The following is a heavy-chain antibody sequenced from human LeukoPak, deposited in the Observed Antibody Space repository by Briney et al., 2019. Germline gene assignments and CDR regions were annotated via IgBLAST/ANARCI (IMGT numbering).Heavy chain of an antibody. J-gene: IGHJ5*02. CDR2: INHSGST. V-gene: IGHV4-34*01. Sequence: NPSETLSLTCTVSGGSISSYYWSWIRQPPGKGLEWIGEINHSGSTNYNPSLKSRVTISVDTSTNQFSLKVSSVTAADTAMYYCARPVRGPWGQGTLVTVSS. CDR1: GGSISSYY. CDR3: ARPVRGP.